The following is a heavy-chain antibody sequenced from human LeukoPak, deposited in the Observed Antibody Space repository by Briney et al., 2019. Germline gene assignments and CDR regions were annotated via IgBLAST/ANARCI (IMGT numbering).Heavy chain of an antibody. J-gene: IGHJ4*02. CDR1: GFTFSSYA. Sequence: PGGSLRLSCAASGFTFSSYAMHWVRQAPGKGLEWVAVISYDGSNKYYADSVKGRFTISRDNSKNTLYLQMNILRAEDTAVYYCAKDTVRFLEWLFFYWGQGTLVTVSS. D-gene: IGHD3-3*01. CDR2: ISYDGSNK. CDR3: AKDTVRFLEWLFFY. V-gene: IGHV3-30*07.